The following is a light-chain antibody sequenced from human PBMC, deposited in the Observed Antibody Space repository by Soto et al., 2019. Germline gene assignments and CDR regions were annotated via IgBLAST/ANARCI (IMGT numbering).Light chain of an antibody. CDR2: GAS. CDR3: QQDGSSPLT. J-gene: IGKJ4*01. CDR1: QSISSSY. V-gene: IGKV3-20*01. Sequence: TLSLSPGERGTLSCRASQSISSSYLAWYQQKPGQAPRLLIYGASSRATDIPDRFSGSGSGTDFTLTISRLEPEDFAVYYCQQDGSSPLTFGGGSK.